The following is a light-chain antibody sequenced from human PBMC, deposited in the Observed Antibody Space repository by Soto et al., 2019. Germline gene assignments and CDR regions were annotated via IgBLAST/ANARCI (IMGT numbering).Light chain of an antibody. CDR1: QSISSW. Sequence: DIQMTQSPSTLSASVGDRVTITCRASQSISSWLAWYQQKPGKAPKVLIYDASTLESGVPSRFSGGGSGTEFTLTITCLQPDDFATYYCQEYTTCSKTFGQGTKVEVK. CDR3: QEYTTCSKT. J-gene: IGKJ1*01. V-gene: IGKV1-5*01. CDR2: DAS.